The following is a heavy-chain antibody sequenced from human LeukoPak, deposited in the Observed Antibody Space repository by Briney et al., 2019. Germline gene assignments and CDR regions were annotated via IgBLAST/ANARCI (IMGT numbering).Heavy chain of an antibody. V-gene: IGHV3-15*01. D-gene: IGHD3-10*01. CDR2: IQSKTDGGTT. CDR3: ATLTVRGVINN. J-gene: IGHJ4*02. CDR1: GFTFSNTW. Sequence: GGCLRLSCAASGFTFSNTWMNWVCQAPGKGLEWGGRIQSKTDGGTTEYAAPVKGRFTISRDNSKTTLYLQMNSLNTAATAVYYCATLTVRGVINNWGQGTLLTVSS.